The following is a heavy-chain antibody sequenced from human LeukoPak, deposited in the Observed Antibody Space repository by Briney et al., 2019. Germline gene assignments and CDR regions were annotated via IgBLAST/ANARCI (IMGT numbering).Heavy chain of an antibody. Sequence: SEPLSLTCTVSGGSISSYYWSWIRQPPGKGLEWIGYIYYSGSTNYKPSLKRRVTISVHTSKRQFSMKLSSVTAADTAVYYCERHSRGYCRSTSCYKYLDYWGQGTLVTVSS. CDR3: ERHSRGYCRSTSCYKYLDY. CDR2: IYYSGST. V-gene: IGHV4-59*08. J-gene: IGHJ4*02. D-gene: IGHD2-2*02. CDR1: GGSISSYY.